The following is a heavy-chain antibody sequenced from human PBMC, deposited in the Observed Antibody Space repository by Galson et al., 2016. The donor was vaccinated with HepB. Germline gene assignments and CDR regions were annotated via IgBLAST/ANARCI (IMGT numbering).Heavy chain of an antibody. Sequence: SLRLSCAASGVIVSDTYMSWVRQSPGKGLEWVAVLYGGGATYYPDSVKGRFTISRDNSKNTLYLQMNSLRAEDTAVYYCAKTRPYGTGWFGVNDYWGQGTLVTVSS. CDR3: AKTRPYGTGWFGVNDY. CDR2: LYGGGAT. V-gene: IGHV3-53*01. J-gene: IGHJ4*02. CDR1: GVIVSDTY. D-gene: IGHD6-19*01.